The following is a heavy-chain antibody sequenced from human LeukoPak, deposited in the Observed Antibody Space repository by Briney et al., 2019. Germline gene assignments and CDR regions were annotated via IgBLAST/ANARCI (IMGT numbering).Heavy chain of an antibody. J-gene: IGHJ4*02. Sequence: GGSLRLSCAASGFTFSSYGMHWVRQAPGKGLEWVAVISYDGSNKYYADSVKGRFTISRDNSKNTLYLQMNSLRAEDTAVYYCARRSSGSPPYYFDYWGQGTLVTVSS. V-gene: IGHV3-30*03. CDR1: GFTFSSYG. D-gene: IGHD1-26*01. CDR3: ARRSSGSPPYYFDY. CDR2: ISYDGSNK.